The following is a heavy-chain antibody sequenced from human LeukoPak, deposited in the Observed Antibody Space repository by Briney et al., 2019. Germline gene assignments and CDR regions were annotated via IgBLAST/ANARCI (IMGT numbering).Heavy chain of an antibody. CDR3: ARYQGGARGVSDY. Sequence: GGSLRLSCAASGYSSSAYYMSWRRQAPGKGLEWVSYISSSSSYTNCADSVKGRFTISRDNAKNSLYLQMNSLRAEDTAVYYCARYQGGARGVSDYWGQGTLVTVSS. V-gene: IGHV3-11*03. D-gene: IGHD2-8*01. CDR2: ISSSSSYT. CDR1: GYSSSAYY. J-gene: IGHJ4*02.